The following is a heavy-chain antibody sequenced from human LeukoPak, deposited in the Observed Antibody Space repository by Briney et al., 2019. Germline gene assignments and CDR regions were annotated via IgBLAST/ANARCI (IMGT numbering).Heavy chain of an antibody. D-gene: IGHD5-24*01. J-gene: IGHJ5*02. CDR2: INPNSGGT. CDR1: GYTFTGYY. Sequence: GASVKVSCKASGYTFTGYYMHWVRQAPGQGLEWMGRINPNSGGTNYAQKCQGRVTMTRDTSISTAYMELSRLRSDDTAVYYCARAGRDGYNPNWFDPWGQGTLVTVSS. V-gene: IGHV1-2*06. CDR3: ARAGRDGYNPNWFDP.